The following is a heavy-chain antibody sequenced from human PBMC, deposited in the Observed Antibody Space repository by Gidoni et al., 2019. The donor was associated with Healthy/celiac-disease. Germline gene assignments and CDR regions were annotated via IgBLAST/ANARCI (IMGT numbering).Heavy chain of an antibody. CDR2: IYYSGST. CDR3: ASIAVAGREFDY. D-gene: IGHD6-19*01. J-gene: IGHJ4*02. Sequence: QLQLQESGPGLVKPSETLSLTCTVSGGSISISSYYWGWIRQPPGKGLEWIGSIYYSGSTYYNPSLKSRVTISVDTSKNQFSLKLSSVTAADTAVYYCASIAVAGREFDYWGQGTLVTVSS. CDR1: GGSISISSYY. V-gene: IGHV4-39*01.